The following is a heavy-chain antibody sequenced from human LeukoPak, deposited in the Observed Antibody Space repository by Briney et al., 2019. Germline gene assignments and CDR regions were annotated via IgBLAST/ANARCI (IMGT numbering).Heavy chain of an antibody. D-gene: IGHD5-12*01. J-gene: IGHJ4*02. CDR2: IIPIFGTA. CDR1: GGTFSSYA. CDR3: ARGESREATGLPD. V-gene: IGHV1-69*13. Sequence: RRASVKVSCKASGGTFSSYAISWVRQAPGQGLEWMGGIIPIFGTANYAQKFQGRVTITADESTSTAYMELSSLRSEDTAVYYCARGESREATGLPDWGQGTLVTVSS.